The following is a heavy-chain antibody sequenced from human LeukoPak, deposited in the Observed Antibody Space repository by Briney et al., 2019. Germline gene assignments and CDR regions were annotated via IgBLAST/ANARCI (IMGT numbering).Heavy chain of an antibody. V-gene: IGHV1-69*04. D-gene: IGHD6-13*01. CDR3: ARDLVSVAGTSFDY. Sequence: SVKVSCKASGGTFSSYAISWVRQAPGQGLAWMGRIIPILGIANYAQKFQGRVTITADKSTSTAYMELSSLRSEDTAVYYCARDLVSVAGTSFDYWGQGTLVTVSS. CDR1: GGTFSSYA. J-gene: IGHJ4*02. CDR2: IIPILGIA.